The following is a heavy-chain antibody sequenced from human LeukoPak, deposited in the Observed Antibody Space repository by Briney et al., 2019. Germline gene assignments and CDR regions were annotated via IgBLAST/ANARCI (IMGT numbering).Heavy chain of an antibody. V-gene: IGHV3-21*01. D-gene: IGHD6-19*01. Sequence: PGGSLRLSCAASGFTFSSYNMNWVRQAPGKGLEWVSSISSSSSYIYYADSVKGRFTISRDNAENSLYLQMNSLRAEDTAVYYCARDVIGGWYLAFDIWGQGTMVTVSS. CDR3: ARDVIGGWYLAFDI. CDR2: ISSSSSYI. CDR1: GFTFSSYN. J-gene: IGHJ3*02.